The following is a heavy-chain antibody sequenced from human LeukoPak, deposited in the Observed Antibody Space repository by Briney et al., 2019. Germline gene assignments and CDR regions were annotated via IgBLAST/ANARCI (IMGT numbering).Heavy chain of an antibody. V-gene: IGHV3-66*01. CDR1: GFTVSSNY. J-gene: IGHJ4*02. Sequence: GGSLRLSCAASGFTVSSNYMSWVRQAPGKGLEWVSVIYSGGSTYYADSVKGRFTISRDNSKNTLYLQKNSLRAEDTAVYYCARVIRARLGDYFDYWGQGTLVTVSS. D-gene: IGHD2-21*01. CDR3: ARVIRARLGDYFDY. CDR2: IYSGGST.